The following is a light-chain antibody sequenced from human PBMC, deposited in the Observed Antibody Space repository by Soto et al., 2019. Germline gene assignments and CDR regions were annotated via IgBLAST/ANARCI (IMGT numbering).Light chain of an antibody. Sequence: DIQRTQSDTTLSGSVRYRVTITCRASQTISSWLAWYQQKPGKAPKLLIYKASTLKSGVPSRLSGSGSGTEFTLTISSLQPDDFATYYCQHYNSYSEAFGQGTMVDIK. V-gene: IGKV1-5*03. CDR2: KAS. J-gene: IGKJ1*01. CDR3: QHYNSYSEA. CDR1: QTISSW.